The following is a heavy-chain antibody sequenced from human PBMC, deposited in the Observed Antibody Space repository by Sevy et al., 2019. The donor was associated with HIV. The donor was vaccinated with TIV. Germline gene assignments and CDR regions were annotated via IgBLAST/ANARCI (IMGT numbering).Heavy chain of an antibody. Sequence: GGSLRLSCAASGFTFSEYGMHWVRQAPGKGLEWVAVISHDGRNNKYNADHMKGRFTISSNNSKNTLYLQMNSLRAEDTAIYYCARDRGEILSSAFNYWGQGTLVTVSS. J-gene: IGHJ4*02. CDR3: ARDRGEILSSAFNY. CDR1: GFTFSEYG. CDR2: ISHDGRNNK. V-gene: IGHV3-30*04. D-gene: IGHD3-10*01.